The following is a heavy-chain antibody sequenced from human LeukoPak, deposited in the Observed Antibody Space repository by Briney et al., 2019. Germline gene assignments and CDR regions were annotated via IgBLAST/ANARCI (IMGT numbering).Heavy chain of an antibody. V-gene: IGHV1-18*01. Sequence: ASVKVSCKASGYTFTSYGISWVRQAPGQGLEWMGWISAYNGNTNYAQKLQGRVTMTTDTSTSTAYMELRSLRSDDTAVYYCARVGYDILTGPKGAFDIWGQGTMVTVSS. CDR1: GYTFTSYG. CDR2: ISAYNGNT. D-gene: IGHD3-9*01. J-gene: IGHJ3*02. CDR3: ARVGYDILTGPKGAFDI.